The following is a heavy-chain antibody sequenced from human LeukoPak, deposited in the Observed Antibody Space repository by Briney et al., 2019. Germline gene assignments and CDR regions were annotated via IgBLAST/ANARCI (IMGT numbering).Heavy chain of an antibody. D-gene: IGHD1-26*01. V-gene: IGHV1-8*02. CDR1: GCTFTGYY. Sequence: GASVKVSCKASGCTFTGYYMHWVRQAPGQGLEWMGWINPNSGNTGYAQKFQGRVTMTRNTSISTAYMELSSLRSEDTAVYYCARVVVGATSVAFDIWGQGTMVTVSS. J-gene: IGHJ3*02. CDR3: ARVVVGATSVAFDI. CDR2: INPNSGNT.